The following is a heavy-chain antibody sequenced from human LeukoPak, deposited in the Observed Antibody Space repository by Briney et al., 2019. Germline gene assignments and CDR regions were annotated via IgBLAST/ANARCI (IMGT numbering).Heavy chain of an antibody. CDR2: IRSKAYGGAT. D-gene: IGHD4-17*01. CDR1: GFTFGDYA. V-gene: IGHV3-49*04. Sequence: HPGGSLRLSCTASGFTFGDYAMNWVRQAPGKGLEWVGFIRSKAYGGATEYAASVKGRFTISRDDSKSIAYLQMNSLETEDTAVYYCTGEVDYGDYRGQFDYWGQGTLVTVSS. CDR3: TGEVDYGDYRGQFDY. J-gene: IGHJ4*02.